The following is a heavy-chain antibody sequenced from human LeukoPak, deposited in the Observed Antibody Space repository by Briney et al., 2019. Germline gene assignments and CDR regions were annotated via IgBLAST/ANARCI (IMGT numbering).Heavy chain of an antibody. CDR2: ISGSGGRT. CDR3: AKSMAGTYGPDY. D-gene: IGHD6-19*01. J-gene: IGHJ4*02. Sequence: GGSLILSCAASGFTFSGYVMNWVRQAPGKGLEWVSGISGSGGRTYYADSVKGRFTISRDNSNNILYLQMSSLRAGDTAVYYCAKSMAGTYGPDYWGQGTLVTVSS. CDR1: GFTFSGYV. V-gene: IGHV3-23*01.